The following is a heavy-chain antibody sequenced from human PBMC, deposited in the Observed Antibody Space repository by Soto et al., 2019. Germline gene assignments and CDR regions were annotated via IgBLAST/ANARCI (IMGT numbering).Heavy chain of an antibody. V-gene: IGHV3-7*01. CDR1: GFTFSAYW. CDR3: ARDPHGDYFFDF. Sequence: HPGGSLRLSCAASGFTFSAYWMSWVRQAPGKGLEWVANIKEDGSEQYYVDSVKGRFTISRDNARYSLYLQMNSLRAEDTAVYYCARDPHGDYFFDFWAGEPWSPSPQ. J-gene: IGHJ4*02. D-gene: IGHD4-17*01. CDR2: IKEDGSEQ.